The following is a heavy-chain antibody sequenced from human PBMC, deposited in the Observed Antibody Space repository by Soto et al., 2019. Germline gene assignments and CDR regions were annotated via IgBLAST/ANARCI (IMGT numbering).Heavy chain of an antibody. V-gene: IGHV3-30*18. J-gene: IGHJ4*02. D-gene: IGHD3-3*01. CDR1: GFTFSSYG. CDR3: AKPSTAAYDDY. Sequence: GGSLRLSCAASGFTFSSYGMHWVRQAPGKGLEWVAVISYDGSNKYYADSVKGRFTISRDNSKNTLYLQMNSLRAEDTAVYYWAKPSTAAYDDYWGQGTLVTVSS. CDR2: ISYDGSNK.